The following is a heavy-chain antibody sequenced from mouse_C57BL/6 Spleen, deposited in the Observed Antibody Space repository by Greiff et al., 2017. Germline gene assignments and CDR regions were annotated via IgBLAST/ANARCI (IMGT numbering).Heavy chain of an antibody. CDR1: GYSFTGYY. J-gene: IGHJ2*01. CDR3: ARSFGRW. CDR2: INPSTGGT. V-gene: IGHV1-42*01. Sequence: EVPLQASGPELVKPGASVKISCKASGYSFTGYYMNRVKQSPEKSLEWIGEINPSTGGTTYNQKFKAKATLTVDKSSSTAYMQLKSLTSEDSAVYYCARSFGRWWGQGTTLTVSS.